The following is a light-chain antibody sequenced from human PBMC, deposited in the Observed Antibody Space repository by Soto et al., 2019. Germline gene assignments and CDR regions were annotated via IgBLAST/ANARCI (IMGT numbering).Light chain of an antibody. Sequence: DIQMTQSPSSLSSSVLYIVTMTCGASQSISYFLNWYQQKPGKAPKLLIYAASSLQSGVPSRFSGSGSETDFTLTISSLQPEDFATYSCQQSYNTTWTFGQGTKVDI. V-gene: IGKV1-39*01. CDR3: QQSYNTTWT. CDR2: AAS. J-gene: IGKJ1*01. CDR1: QSISYF.